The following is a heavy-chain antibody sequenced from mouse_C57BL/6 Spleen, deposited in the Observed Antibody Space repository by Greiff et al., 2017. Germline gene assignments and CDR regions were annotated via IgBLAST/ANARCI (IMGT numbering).Heavy chain of an antibody. D-gene: IGHD1-1*01. CDR1: GYTFTSYW. CDR2: IYPGSGST. V-gene: IGHV1-55*01. J-gene: IGHJ4*01. Sequence: QVQLQQPGAELVKPGASVTMSCKASGYTFTSYWITWVKQRPGQGLEWIGDIYPGSGSTNYNEKFKSKATLTVDTSSGTAYMQLSSLTSEDSAVYYCARTTTVVATPYAMDYWGQGTSVTVSS. CDR3: ARTTTVVATPYAMDY.